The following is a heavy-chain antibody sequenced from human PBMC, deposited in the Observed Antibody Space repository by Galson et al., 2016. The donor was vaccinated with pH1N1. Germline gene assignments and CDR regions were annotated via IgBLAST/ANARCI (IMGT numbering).Heavy chain of an antibody. CDR2: IYYSGST. J-gene: IGHJ4*02. V-gene: IGHV4-39*01. Sequence: SETLSLTCTVSGGSISSSSYYWGWIRQPPGKGLEWIGNIYYSGSTYYNPSLKSRVTISVDTSKNQFSLKLSSVTAADTAVYYCARLESPYEIGGGNFDYWGQGTLVTVSS. D-gene: IGHD1-26*01. CDR3: ARLESPYEIGGGNFDY. CDR1: GGSISSSSYY.